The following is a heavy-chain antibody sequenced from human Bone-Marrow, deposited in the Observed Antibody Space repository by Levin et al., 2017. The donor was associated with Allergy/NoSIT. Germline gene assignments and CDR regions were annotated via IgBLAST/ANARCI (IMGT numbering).Heavy chain of an antibody. CDR2: INWEGDST. CDR1: GFTFDDYG. D-gene: IGHD1-26*01. V-gene: IGHV3-20*04. Sequence: RAGGSLRLSCAASGFTFDDYGMNWVRQTPGKGLEWVSSINWEGDSTGNADSVKGRFTISRDNAKNSLYLQMNSLRAEDTALYYCARSTKSGGTYWGTHAFDIWGQGTMVTVSS. CDR3: ARSTKSGGTYWGTHAFDI. J-gene: IGHJ3*02.